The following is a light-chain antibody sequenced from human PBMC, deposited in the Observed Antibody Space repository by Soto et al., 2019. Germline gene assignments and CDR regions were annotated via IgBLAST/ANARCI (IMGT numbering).Light chain of an antibody. J-gene: IGLJ1*01. V-gene: IGLV2-14*01. CDR2: DVA. CDR3: SSFTSSTTYG. Sequence: QSALTQPASVSGSPGQSITISCTGTSSDVGGYDYVSWFQQHPGNAPKLIIYDVANRPSGVSYCFSGSKSGNTASLTISGLQAVDEADYFCSSFTSSTTYGFGTGTKVTVL. CDR1: SSDVGGYDY.